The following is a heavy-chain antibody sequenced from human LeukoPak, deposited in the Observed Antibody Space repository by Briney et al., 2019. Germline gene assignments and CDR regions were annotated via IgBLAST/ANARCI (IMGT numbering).Heavy chain of an antibody. V-gene: IGHV4-59*01. J-gene: IGHJ2*01. CDR3: AGESFWYFDL. CDR2: ISYSGTT. CDR1: GGSISNYY. Sequence: SETLSLTCTVSGGSISNYYWTWIRQPPGKGLEWIGYISYSGTTNYNPSLKGRVTISIDRSKNQFSLKLSSVTTADPAVYYCAGESFWYFDLWGRGTLVTVSS.